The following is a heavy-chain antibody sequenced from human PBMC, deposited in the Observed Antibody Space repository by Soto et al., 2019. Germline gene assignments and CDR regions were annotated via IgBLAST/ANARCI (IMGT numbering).Heavy chain of an antibody. Sequence: SETLSLTCAVYGGCFSGYYWSWIRQPPGKGLEWIGEINHSGSTNYNPSLKSRVTISVDTSKNQFSLKLSSVTAADTAVYYCARGRGSLSAVRGVIRGSFDPWGQGTLVTVSS. V-gene: IGHV4-34*01. D-gene: IGHD3-10*01. J-gene: IGHJ5*02. CDR2: INHSGST. CDR3: ARGRGSLSAVRGVIRGSFDP. CDR1: GGCFSGYY.